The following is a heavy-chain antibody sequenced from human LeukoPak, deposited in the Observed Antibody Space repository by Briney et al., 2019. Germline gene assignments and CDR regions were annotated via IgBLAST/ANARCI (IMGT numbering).Heavy chain of an antibody. CDR2: IYYSGST. Sequence: KPSETLSLTCTVSGGSISSYYWSWIRQPPGKGLEWIGYIYYSGSTNHNPSLKSRVTISVDTSKNQFSLKLSSVTAADTAVYYCARTKRITMVRGVISGFDYWGQGTLVTVSS. CDR3: ARTKRITMVRGVISGFDY. CDR1: GGSISSYY. J-gene: IGHJ4*02. D-gene: IGHD3-10*01. V-gene: IGHV4-59*01.